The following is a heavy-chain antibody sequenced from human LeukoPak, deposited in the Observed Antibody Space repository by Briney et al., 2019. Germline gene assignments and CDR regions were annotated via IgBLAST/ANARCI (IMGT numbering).Heavy chain of an antibody. D-gene: IGHD5-24*01. V-gene: IGHV1-69*05. Sequence: RASVKVSCKASGGTFSSYAISWVRQAPGQGLEWMGGIIPIFGTANYAQKFQGRATITTDESTSTAYLELSSLRSEDTAVYYCARGARWLQSRFDYWGQGTLVTVSS. CDR2: IIPIFGTA. CDR1: GGTFSSYA. J-gene: IGHJ4*02. CDR3: ARGARWLQSRFDY.